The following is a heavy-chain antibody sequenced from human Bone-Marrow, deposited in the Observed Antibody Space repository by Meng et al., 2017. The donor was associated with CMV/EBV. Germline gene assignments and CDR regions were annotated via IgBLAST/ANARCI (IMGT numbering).Heavy chain of an antibody. CDR3: ARDCTNGVCWYYYYYGMDV. Sequence: ASVKVSCKASGYTFAGYFIHWVRQAPGQGLEWMGWINPTSGDTNSAQKFQGRVTMTRDTSISTAYMELSRLRSDDTAVYYCARDCTNGVCWYYYYYGMDVWGQGTTVTVSS. V-gene: IGHV1-2*02. D-gene: IGHD2-8*01. CDR2: INPTSGDT. CDR1: GYTFAGYF. J-gene: IGHJ6*02.